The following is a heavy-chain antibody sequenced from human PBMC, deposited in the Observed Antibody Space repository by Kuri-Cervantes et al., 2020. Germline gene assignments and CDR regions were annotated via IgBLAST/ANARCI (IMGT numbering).Heavy chain of an antibody. Sequence: ASVKVSCKASGGTFSSYAISWVRQAPGQGLEWMGWISAINGNTDYAQELQGRVTMTTDTSTSTAYMELRSLRSDDTAVYYCARGPLGSGWYKSDYWGQGTLVTVSS. V-gene: IGHV1-18*01. CDR2: ISAINGNT. J-gene: IGHJ4*02. D-gene: IGHD6-19*01. CDR3: ARGPLGSGWYKSDY. CDR1: GGTFSSYA.